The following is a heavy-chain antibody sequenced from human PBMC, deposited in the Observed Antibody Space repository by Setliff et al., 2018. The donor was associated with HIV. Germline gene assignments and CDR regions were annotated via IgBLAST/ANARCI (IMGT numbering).Heavy chain of an antibody. J-gene: IGHJ5*02. CDR3: AGDYIRSDNNWFDP. CDR1: GGSMSPYY. CDR2: IYGSGST. V-gene: IGHV4-4*07. D-gene: IGHD4-17*01. Sequence: SETLSLTCTVSGGSMSPYYWSWIRQGDGIGLEWIGRIYGSGSTIYNPSLRSRVTMSVDTSKNQFSLKLSSVTAADTAVYYCAGDYIRSDNNWFDPWGQGILVTVSS.